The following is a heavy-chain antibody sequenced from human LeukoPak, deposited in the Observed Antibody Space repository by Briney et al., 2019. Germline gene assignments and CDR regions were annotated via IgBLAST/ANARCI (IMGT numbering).Heavy chain of an antibody. V-gene: IGHV6-1*01. J-gene: IGHJ4*01. CDR3: VREVDLVVVTAVNFDF. Sequence: SQTLSLTCAISGDSVSSNSAAWNWIRQSPSRGLEWLGRTYYRSKWSNDYAPSVESRITINPDTSKNQVSLHLSSVTPDDTAVYYCVREVDLVVVTAVNFDFWDQGTLVTVSS. CDR1: GDSVSSNSAA. CDR2: TYYRSKWSN. D-gene: IGHD2-21*02.